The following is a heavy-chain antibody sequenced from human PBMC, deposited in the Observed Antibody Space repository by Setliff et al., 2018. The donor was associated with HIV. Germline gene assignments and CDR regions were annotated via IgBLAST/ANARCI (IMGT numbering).Heavy chain of an antibody. CDR2: INPSGGST. CDR3: ARRVPPIPSGDLDY. Sequence: ASVKVSCKASGYTFSDYGISWVRQAPGQGLEWMGIINPSGGSTSYAQKFQGRVTMTRDTSTSTVYMDLSRLRSDDTAVYYCARRVPPIPSGDLDYWGQGTLVTVSS. V-gene: IGHV1-46*01. CDR1: GYTFSDYG. J-gene: IGHJ4*02. D-gene: IGHD4-17*01.